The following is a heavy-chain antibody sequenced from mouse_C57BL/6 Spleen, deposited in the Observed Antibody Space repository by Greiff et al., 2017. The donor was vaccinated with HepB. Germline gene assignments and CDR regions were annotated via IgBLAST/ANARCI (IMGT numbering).Heavy chain of an antibody. CDR2: IYPGDGDT. CDR3: ARGVGTTVVAPYYFDY. CDR1: GYAFSSYW. D-gene: IGHD1-1*01. Sequence: QVQLQQSGAELVKPGASVKISCKASGYAFSSYWMNWVKQRPGKGLEWIGQIYPGDGDTNYNGKFKGKATLTADKSSSTAYMQLSRLTSEDSAVYFCARGVGTTVVAPYYFDYWGQGTTLTVSS. J-gene: IGHJ2*01. V-gene: IGHV1-80*01.